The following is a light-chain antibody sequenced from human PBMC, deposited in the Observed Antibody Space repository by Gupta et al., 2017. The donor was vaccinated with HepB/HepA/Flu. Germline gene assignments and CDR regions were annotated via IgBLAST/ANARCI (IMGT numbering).Light chain of an antibody. J-gene: IGKJ3*01. V-gene: IGKV3-20*01. Sequence: EFVLTQSPGTLFLSRGERATLLCRASQCVSSSYLPWYQQTPGQAPRLIIDGASSRATSIPNRFSGSGSATDFTITISRLEHEDLAVYYCQQYGSSPRTFGPGTKVDI. CDR2: GAS. CDR3: QQYGSSPRT. CDR1: QCVSSSY.